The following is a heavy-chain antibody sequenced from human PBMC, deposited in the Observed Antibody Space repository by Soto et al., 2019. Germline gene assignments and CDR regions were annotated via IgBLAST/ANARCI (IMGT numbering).Heavy chain of an antibody. CDR2: IYYSGGT. Sequence: SETLSLTCAVYGGSFSGYYWSWIRQPPGKGLEWIGYIYYSGGTNYNPSLKSRVTISVDTSKNQFSLKLSSVTAADTAVYYCARERYYESSGYYSSFDYWGQGTLVTVSS. CDR3: ARERYYESSGYYSSFDY. D-gene: IGHD3-22*01. CDR1: GGSFSGYY. J-gene: IGHJ4*02. V-gene: IGHV4-59*01.